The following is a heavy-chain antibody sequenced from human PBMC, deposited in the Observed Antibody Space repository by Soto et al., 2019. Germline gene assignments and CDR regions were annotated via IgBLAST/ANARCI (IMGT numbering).Heavy chain of an antibody. CDR1: GFTFSSYG. Sequence: GGSLRLSCAASGFTFSSYGMHWVRQAPGKGLEWVAVISYDGSNKYYADSVKGRFTISRDNSKNTLYLQMNSLRAEDTAVYYCAKDWGRYCGGDCYLDYWGQGTLVTVSS. D-gene: IGHD2-21*02. V-gene: IGHV3-30*18. J-gene: IGHJ4*02. CDR2: ISYDGSNK. CDR3: AKDWGRYCGGDCYLDY.